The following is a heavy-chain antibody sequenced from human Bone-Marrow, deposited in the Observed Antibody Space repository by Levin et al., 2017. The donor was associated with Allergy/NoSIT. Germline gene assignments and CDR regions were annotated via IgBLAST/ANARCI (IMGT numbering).Heavy chain of an antibody. D-gene: IGHD3-3*01. CDR3: VREDDWSAGS. Sequence: QAGESLKISCVASGFTFSRHWMHWVRQTSEKGLVWVARINSGGSPTEYADSVKGRFTISRDDAKNTLYLQMNSLRVEDTGLYYCVREDDWSAGSWGQGTLITVSS. J-gene: IGHJ5*02. CDR1: GFTFSRHW. V-gene: IGHV3-74*03. CDR2: INSGGSPT.